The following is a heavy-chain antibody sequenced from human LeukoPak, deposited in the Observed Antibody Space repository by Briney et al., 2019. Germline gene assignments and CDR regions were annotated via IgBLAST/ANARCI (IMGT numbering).Heavy chain of an antibody. D-gene: IGHD3-22*01. CDR2: IYYSGST. CDR1: GGSISSSSYY. Sequence: PSETLSLTCTVSGGSISSSSYYWGWIRQPPGKGLEWIGSIYYSGSTYYNPSLKSRVTISVDTPKNQFSLKLSSVTAADTAVYYCAGGWRVYYYDSSGYPLDSWGQGTLVTVSS. CDR3: AGGWRVYYYDSSGYPLDS. V-gene: IGHV4-39*07. J-gene: IGHJ4*02.